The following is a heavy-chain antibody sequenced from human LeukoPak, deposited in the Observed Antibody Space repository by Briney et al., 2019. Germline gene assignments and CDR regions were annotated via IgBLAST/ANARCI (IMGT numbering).Heavy chain of an antibody. CDR2: INGDGTVT. D-gene: IGHD3-16*01. V-gene: IGHV3-74*01. CDR1: RVTFSGYY. J-gene: IGHJ4*02. Sequence: GGSLRLSCAASRVTFSGYYMHWVRQAPGKGLGWVSHINGDGTVTDYADSVKGRFTISRDNAKNTLYLQMNNLRTDDTAVYYCGRGGPPYAVDHCGQGTLVTVSS. CDR3: GRGGPPYAVDH.